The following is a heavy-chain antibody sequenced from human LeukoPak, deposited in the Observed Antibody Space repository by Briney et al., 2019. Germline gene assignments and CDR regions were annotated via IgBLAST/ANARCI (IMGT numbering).Heavy chain of an antibody. J-gene: IGHJ4*02. CDR2: IYHSGST. CDR1: GGSISSGGYS. D-gene: IGHD2-2*01. Sequence: SETLSLTCAVSGGSISSGGYSWSWIRQPPGKGLEWIGYIYHSGSTYYNPSLKSRVTISVDRSKNQFSLKLSSVTAADTAVYYCAREFRRYCSSTSCYSRGVDYWGQGTLVTVSS. CDR3: AREFRRYCSSTSCYSRGVDY. V-gene: IGHV4-30-2*01.